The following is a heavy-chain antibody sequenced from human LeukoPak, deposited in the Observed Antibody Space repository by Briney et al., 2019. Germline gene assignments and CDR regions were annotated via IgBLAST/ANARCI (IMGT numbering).Heavy chain of an antibody. CDR3: ARLNPVTTNPGSFDY. D-gene: IGHD4-17*01. V-gene: IGHV1-2*02. J-gene: IGHJ4*02. CDR2: INPNSGGT. Sequence: ASVKVSCKASGYTFTGYYMHWVRQAPGQGLEWMGWINPNSGGTNYAQKFQGRVTVTTDTSTNTAYMELRSLRSDDTAVYYCARLNPVTTNPGSFDYWGQGTLLTVSS. CDR1: GYTFTGYY.